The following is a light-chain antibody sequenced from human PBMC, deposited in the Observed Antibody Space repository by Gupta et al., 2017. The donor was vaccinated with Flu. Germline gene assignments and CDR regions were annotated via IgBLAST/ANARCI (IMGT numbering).Light chain of an antibody. J-gene: IGKJ3*01. CDR3: QQSDSTPFD. CDR1: QSIHNH. Sequence: PSSLAASVRDIVTIICRASQSIHNHLHWYHHKPGRAPNFLIPGASRSQSGVPSRFRGRGSGTDFTLTISSLQPENFATYYCQQSDSTPFDFGLGTKVDAK. CDR2: GAS. V-gene: IGKV1-39*01.